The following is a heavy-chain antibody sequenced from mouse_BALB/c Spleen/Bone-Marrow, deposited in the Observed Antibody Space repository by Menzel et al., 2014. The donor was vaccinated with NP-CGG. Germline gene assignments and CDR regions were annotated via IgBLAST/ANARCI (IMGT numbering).Heavy chain of an antibody. CDR3: ARNYYGSSYWYFDV. J-gene: IGHJ1*01. Sequence: VQLQESGPGLVQPSQSLSITCTVSGFSLTSYGVHWVRQSPGKGLEWLGVIWSGGSTDYNAAFISRLSISKDNSKSXVFFKINSPQANDTAIYYCARNYYGSSYWYFDVWGAGTTVTVSS. CDR2: IWSGGST. V-gene: IGHV2-2*02. CDR1: GFSLTSYG. D-gene: IGHD1-1*01.